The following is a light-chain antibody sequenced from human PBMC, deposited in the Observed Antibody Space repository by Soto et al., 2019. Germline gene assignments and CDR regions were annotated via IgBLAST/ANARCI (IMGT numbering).Light chain of an antibody. CDR1: SSDVGGYNY. Sequence: QSVLTQPASVSGSPGQSITISCTGASSDVGGYNYVSWYQQHPGKPPKLMIYDVINRPSGVSDRFSGSKSGNTASLTISGLVAEDEADYYCSSYTSCSNDVLFGGGTKVTVL. CDR2: DVI. V-gene: IGLV2-14*03. CDR3: SSYTSCSNDVL. J-gene: IGLJ2*01.